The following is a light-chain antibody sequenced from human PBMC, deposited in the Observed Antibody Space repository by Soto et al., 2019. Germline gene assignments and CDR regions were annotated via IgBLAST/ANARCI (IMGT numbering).Light chain of an antibody. CDR3: QQYDKFWT. J-gene: IGKJ1*01. Sequence: DIQMTQSPSTLSAFVGDRVTITCRASQSIGTWLASYQQKPGEAPRVLIYKSSSLESGVPSRVSGSGSGTEFTLTSSSRQPEDLATYYCQQYDKFWTFDQGTKVEIK. CDR1: QSIGTW. V-gene: IGKV1-5*03. CDR2: KSS.